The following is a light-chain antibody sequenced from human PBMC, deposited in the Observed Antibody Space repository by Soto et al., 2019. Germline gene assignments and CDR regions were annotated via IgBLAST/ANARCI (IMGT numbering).Light chain of an antibody. V-gene: IGKV3-20*01. CDR3: QQYGSSPRYT. Sequence: EIVLTQSPGTLSLSPGERATLPCRASQSVSSNYLAWYQQKPGQAPRLLIYGASNRATGIPDRFSGSGSGTDFTLTISSLEPEDFAGYYCQQYGSSPRYTFGQGTKLEIK. J-gene: IGKJ2*01. CDR2: GAS. CDR1: QSVSSNY.